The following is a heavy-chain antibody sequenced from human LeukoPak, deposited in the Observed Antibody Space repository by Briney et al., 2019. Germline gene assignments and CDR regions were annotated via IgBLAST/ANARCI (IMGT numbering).Heavy chain of an antibody. D-gene: IGHD1-14*01. CDR3: ASHNRYFDY. CDR2: ISYDGSNK. J-gene: IGHJ4*02. V-gene: IGHV3-30-3*01. Sequence: PGGSLRLSCAASGFTFSSYAMHWVRQAPGKGLEWVAVISYDGSNKYYADSVKGRFTISRDNSKNTLYLQMNSLRAEDTAVYYCASHNRYFDYWGQGTLVTVSS. CDR1: GFTFSSYA.